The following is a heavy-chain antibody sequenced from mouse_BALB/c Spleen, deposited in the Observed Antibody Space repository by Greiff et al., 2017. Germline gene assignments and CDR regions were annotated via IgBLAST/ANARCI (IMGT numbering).Heavy chain of an antibody. Sequence: VQLQQSGAELVRPGTSVKVSCKASGYAFTNYLIEWVKQRPGQGLEWIGVINPGSGGTNYNEKFKGKATLTADKSSSTAYMQLSSLTSDDSAVYFCARGLLCPSTGAMDYWGQGTSVTVSS. CDR1: GYAFTNYL. J-gene: IGHJ4*01. CDR3: ARGLLCPSTGAMDY. CDR2: INPGSGGT. D-gene: IGHD2-1*01. V-gene: IGHV1-54*01.